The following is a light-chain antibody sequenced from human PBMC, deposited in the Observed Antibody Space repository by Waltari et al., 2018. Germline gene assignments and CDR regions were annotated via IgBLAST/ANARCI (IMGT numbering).Light chain of an antibody. J-gene: IGLJ3*02. CDR3: ATWDDSLNVWV. V-gene: IGLV1-44*01. Sequence: QSVLTQPPSASGTPGQRVTISCSGSSPNIGSTTVNWYLQLPGTAPKLLIYSNNQRPSGVPDRFSGSKSGTSASLAISGLQSEDEADYYCATWDDSLNVWVFGGGTKLTVL. CDR1: SPNIGSTT. CDR2: SNN.